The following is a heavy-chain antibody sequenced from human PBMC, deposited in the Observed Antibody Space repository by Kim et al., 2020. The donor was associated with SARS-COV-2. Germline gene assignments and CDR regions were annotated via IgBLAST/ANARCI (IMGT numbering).Heavy chain of an antibody. CDR2: IRSKANSYAT. D-gene: IGHD6-13*01. J-gene: IGHJ6*02. Sequence: GGSLRLSCAASGFTFSGSAMHWVRQASGKGLEWVGRIRSKANSYATAYAASVKGRFTISRDDSKNTAYLQMNSLKTEDTAVYYCTRQASGIAAAGPLYNGMDVWGQGTTVTVSS. V-gene: IGHV3-73*01. CDR1: GFTFSGSA. CDR3: TRQASGIAAAGPLYNGMDV.